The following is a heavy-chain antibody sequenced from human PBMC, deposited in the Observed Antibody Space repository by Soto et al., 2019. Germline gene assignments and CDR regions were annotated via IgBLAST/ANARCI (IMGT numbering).Heavy chain of an antibody. Sequence: SETLSLTGAVYGGSFSGYYCSWIRQPPWKGLEWIGEINHSGITNYNPSLKSRVTISVDTSKNQFSLKLSSVTAADTAVYYCATASQHFTFFGARASSYYGMDVLGQGTTVTFSS. CDR2: INHSGIT. D-gene: IGHD3-3*01. J-gene: IGHJ6*02. V-gene: IGHV4-34*01. CDR3: ATASQHFTFFGARASSYYGMDV. CDR1: GGSFSGYY.